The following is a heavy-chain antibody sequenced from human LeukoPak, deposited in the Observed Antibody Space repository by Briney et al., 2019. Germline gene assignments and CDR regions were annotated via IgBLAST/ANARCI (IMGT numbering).Heavy chain of an antibody. Sequence: PSETLSLTCTVSGGSISSYYWSWIRQPPGKGLEWIGSIYYSGSTYYNPSLKSRVTISVDTSKNQFSLKLSSVTAADTAVYYCARDPPQSQYNFDYWGQGTLVTVSS. CDR3: ARDPPQSQYNFDY. V-gene: IGHV4-59*12. D-gene: IGHD5-24*01. CDR1: GGSISSYY. J-gene: IGHJ4*02. CDR2: IYYSGST.